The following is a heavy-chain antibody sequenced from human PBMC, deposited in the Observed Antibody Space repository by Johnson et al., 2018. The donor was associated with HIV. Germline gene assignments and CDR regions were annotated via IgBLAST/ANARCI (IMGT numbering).Heavy chain of an antibody. CDR1: GFTFDDYG. CDR3: VKDTIYYDSGGTSGTHGFDV. D-gene: IGHD3-22*01. V-gene: IGHV3-20*04. CDR2: INWNGGSI. J-gene: IGHJ3*01. Sequence: VQLVESGGGVVQSGRSLRLSCAASGFTFDDYGMSWVRQAPGKGLEWVSGINWNGGSIGYADSVQGRFTLSRDNAKNSLYLQMQSLRAEDTALYYCVKDTIYYDSGGTSGTHGFDVWGQGTMVTVSS.